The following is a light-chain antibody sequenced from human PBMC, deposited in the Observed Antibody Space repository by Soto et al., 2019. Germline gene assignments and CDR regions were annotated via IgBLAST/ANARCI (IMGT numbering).Light chain of an antibody. CDR2: DVN. V-gene: IGLV2-14*01. CDR1: SSDIGGYNY. J-gene: IGLJ2*01. Sequence: QSVLTQPASVSGSPGQSITISRTGTSSDIGGYNYVSWYQQHPGKAPKLMIYDVNNRPSGVSNRFSGSKSGNTASLTISGLQAEDEADYYCSSYTSSSTLVVFGGGTQLTVL. CDR3: SSYTSSSTLVV.